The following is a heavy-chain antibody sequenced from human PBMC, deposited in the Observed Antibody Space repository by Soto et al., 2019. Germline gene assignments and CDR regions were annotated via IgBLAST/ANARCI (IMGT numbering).Heavy chain of an antibody. Sequence: PGGSLRLSCAASGFTFSSHWVHWVRQVPGKGLVWVAHVNTDGTSTTYADSVKGRFTVSRDNAKSTLFLEMNSLRADDTAVYYCARERYSDYAYDAFDIWGQGTMVTVSS. CDR1: GFTFSSHW. J-gene: IGHJ3*02. D-gene: IGHD5-12*01. CDR2: VNTDGTST. CDR3: ARERYSDYAYDAFDI. V-gene: IGHV3-74*03.